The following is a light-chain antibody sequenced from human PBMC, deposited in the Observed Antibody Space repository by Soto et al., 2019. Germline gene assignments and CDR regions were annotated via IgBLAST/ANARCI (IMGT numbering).Light chain of an antibody. CDR2: GAS. Sequence: EVVMTQSPATLSVSPGDRATLSCRASQNVNTNLAWYQQQPGHAPRLLIFGASTWATGIPARFSGSGSGTEFTLTISSLQPEDFAVYYCQQYNNWPLTFGGGTKVEIK. CDR3: QQYNNWPLT. V-gene: IGKV3-15*01. J-gene: IGKJ4*01. CDR1: QNVNTN.